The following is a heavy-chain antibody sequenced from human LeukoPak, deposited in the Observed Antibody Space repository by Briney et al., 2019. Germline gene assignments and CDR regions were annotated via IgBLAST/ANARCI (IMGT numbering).Heavy chain of an antibody. CDR3: ARADGSSWYREEYFQH. CDR2: ISAYNGNI. CDR1: GYTFTSYG. V-gene: IGHV1-18*01. D-gene: IGHD6-13*01. J-gene: IGHJ1*01. Sequence: GASVKVSCKASGYTFTSYGISWVRQAPGQGLEWMGWISAYNGNINYAQKPQGRVTMTTDTSTSTAYMELRSLRSDDTAVYYCARADGSSWYREEYFQHWGQGTLVTVSS.